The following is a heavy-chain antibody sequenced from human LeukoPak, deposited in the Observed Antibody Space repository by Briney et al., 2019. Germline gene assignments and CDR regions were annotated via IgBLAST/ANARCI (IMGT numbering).Heavy chain of an antibody. Sequence: GASVKVSSKASGYTFTTYSLAWVRQAPGQSLEWMGWISVNNGGTNYAQSFQDRVTLTRDTSTNTAYLELRSLRSDDTAIIYCATATQPRGYFLHWGQGTLVTVSS. CDR2: ISVNNGGT. CDR3: ATATQPRGYFLH. D-gene: IGHD2-2*01. CDR1: GYTFTTYS. V-gene: IGHV1-18*01. J-gene: IGHJ1*01.